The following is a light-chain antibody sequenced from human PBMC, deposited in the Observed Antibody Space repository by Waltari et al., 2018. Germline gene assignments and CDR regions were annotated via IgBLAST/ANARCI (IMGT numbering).Light chain of an antibody. CDR1: QGISTY. J-gene: IGKJ4*02. CDR2: ATS. CDR3: QQSYTSPCT. Sequence: IWMTRSPSSLSASVGDRVTITCRASQGISTYLNWYQQIPGKAPKLLIYATSNLQSGVPSRFSGSGSGTDFTLTISSLQAEDVSIYYCQQSYTSPCTFGEGTRVEIK. V-gene: IGKV1-39*01.